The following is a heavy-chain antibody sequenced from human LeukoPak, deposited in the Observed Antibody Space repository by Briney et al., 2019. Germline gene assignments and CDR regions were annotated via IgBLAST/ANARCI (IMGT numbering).Heavy chain of an antibody. V-gene: IGHV3-48*02. CDR3: ARDLRGNSRYYFDY. Sequence: PGGSLRLSCAASGFTFSSYSMNWVRQAPGKGLEWVSYISSSSSTIYYADSVKGRFTISRDNAKNSLYLQMNSLRDEDTAVYYCARDLRGNSRYYFDYWGQGTLVTVSS. CDR1: GFTFSSYS. D-gene: IGHD4-23*01. CDR2: ISSSSSTI. J-gene: IGHJ4*02.